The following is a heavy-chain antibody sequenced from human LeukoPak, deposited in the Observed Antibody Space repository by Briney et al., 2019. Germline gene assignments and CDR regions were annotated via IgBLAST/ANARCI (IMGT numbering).Heavy chain of an antibody. Sequence: LVKVSCKASGGTFSSYAISWVRQAPGQGLEWMGGIIPIFGTANYAQKFQGRVTITADESTSTAYMELSSLRSEDTAVYYCARLVSGLAIFGVVTQNYGMDVWGQGTTVTVSS. CDR3: ARLVSGLAIFGVVTQNYGMDV. CDR1: GGTFSSYA. CDR2: IIPIFGTA. J-gene: IGHJ6*02. D-gene: IGHD3-3*01. V-gene: IGHV1-69*01.